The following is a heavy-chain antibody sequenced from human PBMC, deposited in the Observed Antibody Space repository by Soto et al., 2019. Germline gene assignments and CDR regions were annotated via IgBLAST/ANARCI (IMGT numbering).Heavy chain of an antibody. CDR1: GDTFSVYY. V-gene: IGHV1-2*04. J-gene: IGHJ3*02. CDR3: ARGHYYDSSGYIPGDAFDI. Sequence: SVKVSCKASGDTFSVYYIHWARQAHGQGLDWMGWINPNSGGTNYAQKFQGWVTMTRDTSISTAYMELSRLRSDDTAVYYCARGHYYDSSGYIPGDAFDIWGQGTRVTVS. D-gene: IGHD3-22*01. CDR2: INPNSGGT.